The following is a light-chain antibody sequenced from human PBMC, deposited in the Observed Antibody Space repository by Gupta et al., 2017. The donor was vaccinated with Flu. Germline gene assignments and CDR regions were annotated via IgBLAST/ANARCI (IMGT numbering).Light chain of an antibody. J-gene: IGKJ4*01. CDR1: QSISSY. Sequence: GDRVTITCRASQSISSYLNWYQQKPGKAPKLLIYAASSLQSGVPSRFSGSGSGTDFTLTISSLQPEDFATYYCQQSYSTPPLTFGGGTKLEIK. CDR3: QQSYSTPPLT. CDR2: AAS. V-gene: IGKV1-39*01.